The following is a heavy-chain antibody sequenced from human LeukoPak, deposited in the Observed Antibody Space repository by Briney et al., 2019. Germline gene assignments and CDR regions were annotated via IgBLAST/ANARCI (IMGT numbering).Heavy chain of an antibody. J-gene: IGHJ4*02. CDR3: ARVNTAMVIHYFDY. Sequence: SVKVSCKASGGTFSSYAISWVRQAPGQGLEWMGGIIPIFGTANYAQKFQGRVTITADESTSTAYMELSSLRSGDTAVYYCARVNTAMVIHYFDYWGQGTLVTVSS. CDR2: IIPIFGTA. D-gene: IGHD5-18*01. V-gene: IGHV1-69*13. CDR1: GGTFSSYA.